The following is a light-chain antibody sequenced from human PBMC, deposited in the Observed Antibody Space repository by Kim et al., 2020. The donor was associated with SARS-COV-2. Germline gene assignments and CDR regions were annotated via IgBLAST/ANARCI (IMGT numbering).Light chain of an antibody. CDR1: HSVFFTYNNKYC. J-gene: IGKJ4*01. V-gene: IGKV4-1*01. CDR3: QQYCTAPLT. Sequence: ATINCKSSHSVFFTYNNKYCLAWYQQKVRQAPQLLIYWASTRASGVPYRFSGSGSGTDFTLTISSLQAEDVAVYYCQQYCTAPLTFGGGTKVDIK. CDR2: WAS.